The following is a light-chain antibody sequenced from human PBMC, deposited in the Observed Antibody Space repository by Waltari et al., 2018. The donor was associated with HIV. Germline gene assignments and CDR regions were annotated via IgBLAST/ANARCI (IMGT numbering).Light chain of an antibody. J-gene: IGLJ2*01. CDR3: QSYDSSNLVV. Sequence: NFMLTQPHSVSESPGKTVPISCTRSSGSIPRNYVQWNQQRPGSSPTTVIYEDNQRPSGVPVRFSGSIDSSSNSASLTISGLKTEDEADYYCQSYDSSNLVVFGGGTKLTVL. V-gene: IGLV6-57*01. CDR1: SGSIPRNY. CDR2: EDN.